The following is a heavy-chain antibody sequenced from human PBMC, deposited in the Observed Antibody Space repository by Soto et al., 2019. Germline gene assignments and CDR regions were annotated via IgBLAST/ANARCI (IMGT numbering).Heavy chain of an antibody. CDR2: ISGSGDST. CDR3: AKDSDDYVWGSYRYNWFDP. CDR1: GFTFSTYA. Sequence: GGSLRLSCAASGFTFSTYAMTWVRQAPGKGLEWVSGISGSGDSTYYADSVKGRFIISRDNSKKTLYLQMNSLRAEDTAVYNCAKDSDDYVWGSYRYNWFDPWGQGTLVTSPQ. D-gene: IGHD3-16*02. J-gene: IGHJ5*02. V-gene: IGHV3-23*01.